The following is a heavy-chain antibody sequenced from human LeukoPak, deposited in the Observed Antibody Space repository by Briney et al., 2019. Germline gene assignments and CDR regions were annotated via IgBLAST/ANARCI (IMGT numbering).Heavy chain of an antibody. J-gene: IGHJ4*02. V-gene: IGHV3-30-3*01. CDR2: ISYDGSNK. CDR3: AADYYGSGSYYNVGRDY. CDR1: GYTFSSYD. Sequence: GGSLTLSCTASGYTFSSYDTHWVRQAPGEGLEGGAYISYDGSNKYYADSVKGRFTISRDTSKNTLYLQMTSLRAEDTAVYYCAADYYGSGSYYNVGRDYWGQGTLVTVSS. D-gene: IGHD3-10*01.